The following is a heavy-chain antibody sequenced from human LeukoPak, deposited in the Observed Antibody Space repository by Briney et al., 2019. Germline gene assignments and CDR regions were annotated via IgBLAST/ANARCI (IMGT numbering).Heavy chain of an antibody. CDR2: INTYYEST. D-gene: IGHD1-14*01. CDR1: GYTFTTYS. Sequence: ASVKVSCKASGYTFTTYSINWVRHAPEQGLEWMGWINTYYESTSYAQRLQGRVTMTVDTSTSTAYMELRSLRSDDTAVYYSARGEPFYYRDVWGTGTTFSVSS. J-gene: IGHJ6*03. CDR3: ARGEPFYYRDV. V-gene: IGHV1-18*01.